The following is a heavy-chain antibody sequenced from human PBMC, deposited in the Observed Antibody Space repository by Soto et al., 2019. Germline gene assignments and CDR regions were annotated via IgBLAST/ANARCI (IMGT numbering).Heavy chain of an antibody. CDR2: IYYSGST. CDR3: ATYSSCWYGEPPALLR. D-gene: IGHD6-19*01. J-gene: IGHJ4*02. CDR1: GGSITSGGSY. Sequence: QVQLQESGPGLVKPSQTLSLTCTVSGGSITSGGSYWTRIRQHPGKGLEWIGYIYYSGSTYYNPSLNSRVTISRDTSKYQVSLRLSSVTGADTAVYYCATYSSCWYGEPPALLRWGQGPLVTGSS. V-gene: IGHV4-31*03.